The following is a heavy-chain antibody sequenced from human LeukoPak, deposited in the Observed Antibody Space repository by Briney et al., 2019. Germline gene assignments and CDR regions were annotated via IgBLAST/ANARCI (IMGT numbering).Heavy chain of an antibody. CDR3: ARDPRGPTGYDHSGRDSFDY. J-gene: IGHJ4*02. D-gene: IGHD3-22*01. Sequence: PGGSLRLSCAASGFTFSNYAMHWVRQVPGKGLEWVAVIFYDGDTKYYADSVKGRFTISRDNSRNTLYLHMTRLSPEDTAVYNCARDPRGPTGYDHSGRDSFDYWGPGTLVTVSS. CDR1: GFTFSNYA. CDR2: IFYDGDTK. V-gene: IGHV3-30*04.